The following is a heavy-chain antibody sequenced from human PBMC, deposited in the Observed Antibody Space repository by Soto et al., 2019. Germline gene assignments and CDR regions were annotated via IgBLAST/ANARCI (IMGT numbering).Heavy chain of an antibody. J-gene: IGHJ4*02. Sequence: SETLSLTCAVFGGSVSSETHLWTWIRQPPGKGLEWIGYIHYSGTTSFFPSYNPSLRSRVTISEDTSKNQFSLKLLSVTTADTAVYFCAAGEASSRNLAPYYLDFWGQGTLVTVSS. CDR3: AAGEASSRNLAPYYLDF. CDR1: GGSVSSETHL. CDR2: IHYSGTT. D-gene: IGHD6-13*01. V-gene: IGHV4-61*01.